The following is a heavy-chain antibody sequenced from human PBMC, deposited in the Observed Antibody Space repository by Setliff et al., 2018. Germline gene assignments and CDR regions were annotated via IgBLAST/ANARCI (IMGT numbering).Heavy chain of an antibody. CDR2: MNPERDNT. V-gene: IGHV1-8*01. CDR3: VRNPLGPEASTPGGY. CDR1: GYSFISYD. Sequence: GASVKVSCKASGYSFISYDINWVRQAPGQGLEWMGWMNPERDNTGYAQKFQGRVTMTGRASINTAYMELTSLTSEDTAVYYCVRNPLGPEASTPGGYWGQGTLVTISS. D-gene: IGHD3-16*01. J-gene: IGHJ4*02.